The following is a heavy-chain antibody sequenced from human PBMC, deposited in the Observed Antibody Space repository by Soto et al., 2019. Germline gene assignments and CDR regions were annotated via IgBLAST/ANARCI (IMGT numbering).Heavy chain of an antibody. D-gene: IGHD4-17*01. CDR3: TASYRDYVGSAFDI. CDR2: IKSKTDGGTI. Sequence: QLVVSGGGLVKPGGSLRLSCAASGFTYSHAWMNWVRQAPGKGLEWVGRIKSKTDGGTIDYAAPVKGRFTISRDDSENTLYLQMNSLKTENTAVYNCTASYRDYVGSAFDIWGQGTMVTVSS. CDR1: GFTYSHAW. V-gene: IGHV3-15*07. J-gene: IGHJ3*02.